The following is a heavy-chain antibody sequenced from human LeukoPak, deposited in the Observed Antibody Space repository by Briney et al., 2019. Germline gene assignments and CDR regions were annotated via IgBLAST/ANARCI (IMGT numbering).Heavy chain of an antibody. V-gene: IGHV5-10-1*01. J-gene: IGHJ3*02. CDR3: ARRGGGSYSQAFDI. CDR1: GYSFTSYW. D-gene: IGHD1-26*01. Sequence: GESLRTSCKGSGYSFTSYWIIWVRQMPGKGLEWMGNFDPRDSYTKYSPSFLGHVTMSTDKSITTAYLQWGSLKASDTAMYYCARRGGGSYSQAFDIWGQGTMVTVSS. CDR2: FDPRDSYT.